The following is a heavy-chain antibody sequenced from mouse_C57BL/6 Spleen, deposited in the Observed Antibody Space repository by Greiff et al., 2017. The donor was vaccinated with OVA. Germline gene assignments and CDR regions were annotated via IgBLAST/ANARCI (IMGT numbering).Heavy chain of an antibody. Sequence: QVQLKESGAELVKPGASVKLSCKASGYTFTSYWMHWVKQRPGQGLEWIGMIHPNSGSTNYNEKFKSKATLTVDKSSSTAYMQLSSLTSEDSAVYYCARGNSWYFDVWGTGTTVTVSS. J-gene: IGHJ1*03. V-gene: IGHV1-64*01. CDR2: IHPNSGST. D-gene: IGHD2-1*01. CDR3: ARGNSWYFDV. CDR1: GYTFTSYW.